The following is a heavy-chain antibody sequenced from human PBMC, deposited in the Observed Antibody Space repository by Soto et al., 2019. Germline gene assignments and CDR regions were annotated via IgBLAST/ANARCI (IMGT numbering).Heavy chain of an antibody. Sequence: GGSLRLSCAASGFTFSGYAIHWVRQAPGKGLEWVAFISRDGNNRYYSESVKGRFTISRDTSENTVYLHMDSLGPEDTAVYYCASFYGGNSAYFDYWGQGTLVTVSS. D-gene: IGHD4-17*01. J-gene: IGHJ4*02. CDR2: ISRDGNNR. CDR1: GFTFSGYA. V-gene: IGHV3-30*14. CDR3: ASFYGGNSAYFDY.